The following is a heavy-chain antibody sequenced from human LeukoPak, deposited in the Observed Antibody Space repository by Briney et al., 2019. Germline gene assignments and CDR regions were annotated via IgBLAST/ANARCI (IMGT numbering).Heavy chain of an antibody. Sequence: PSETLSLTCTVSGGSVISGSKYWSWIRQPPGKGLEWIGYIYYSGSTNYNPSLKSRVTISVDTSKNQFSLNLSSVTAADTAVYFCARGGYCTSTSCYEGLDVWGQGTTVTVSS. CDR1: GGSVISGSKY. CDR2: IYYSGST. D-gene: IGHD2-2*01. CDR3: ARGGYCTSTSCYEGLDV. J-gene: IGHJ6*02. V-gene: IGHV4-61*01.